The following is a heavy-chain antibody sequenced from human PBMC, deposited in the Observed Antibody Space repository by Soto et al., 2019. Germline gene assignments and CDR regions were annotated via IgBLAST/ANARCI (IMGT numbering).Heavy chain of an antibody. J-gene: IGHJ5*02. CDR3: ARDRRWLPRGPNNWLDL. D-gene: IGHD5-12*01. CDR2: IYYDGNS. CDR1: GGSTNSGDYY. Sequence: SETLSLTCTVSGGSTNSGDYYWTWVRQPPGKGLEWIGYIYYDGNSQHNPSLKSRVTMSIDTSKNQFSLNLSSVTAADTAVYYCARDRRWLPRGPNNWLDLWGQGTQVTVSS. V-gene: IGHV4-30-4*01.